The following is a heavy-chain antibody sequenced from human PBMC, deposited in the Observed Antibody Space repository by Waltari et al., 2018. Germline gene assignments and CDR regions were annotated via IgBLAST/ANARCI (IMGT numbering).Heavy chain of an antibody. CDR3: VRGAVDN. CDR1: GFTFRTHW. J-gene: IGHJ4*02. CDR2: IKKDGSEK. D-gene: IGHD2-15*01. V-gene: IGHV3-7*01. Sequence: EVQLVESGGGLVQHGGSLRLSCAASGFTFRTHWMSWARQVPGEGLEWVPKIKKDGSEKYDVDSVKGRFTISRDNAKNSLYLQMNSLRAEDSAVYHCVRGAVDNWGQGTLVTVSS.